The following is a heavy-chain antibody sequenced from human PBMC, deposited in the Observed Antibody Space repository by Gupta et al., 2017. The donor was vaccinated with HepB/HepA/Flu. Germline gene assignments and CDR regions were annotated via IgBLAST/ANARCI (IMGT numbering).Heavy chain of an antibody. CDR2: ISSSSSTI. J-gene: IGHJ4*02. D-gene: IGHD7-27*01. V-gene: IGHV3-48*02. Sequence: EVQLVESGGGLVQPGGSLRLSCAASGFTFSSYSMKWVRQAPGKGLEWVSYISSSSSTIYDADSVKGRFTISRDNAKNSLYLQMNSLRDEDTAVYYCARWTNWGFDYWGQGTLVTVSS. CDR1: GFTFSSYS. CDR3: ARWTNWGFDY.